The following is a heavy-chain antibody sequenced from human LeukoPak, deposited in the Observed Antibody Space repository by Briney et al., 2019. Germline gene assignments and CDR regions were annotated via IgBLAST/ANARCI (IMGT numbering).Heavy chain of an antibody. CDR1: GGSISSYY. D-gene: IGHD6-19*01. Sequence: SETLSLTCTGSGGSISSYYWSWIRQPPGKGLEWIGYIYYSGSTNYNPSLKSRVTISVDTSKNQFSLKLSSVTAADTAVYYCARHIPAIAVAGIFDYWGQGTLVTVSS. CDR2: IYYSGST. CDR3: ARHIPAIAVAGIFDY. J-gene: IGHJ4*02. V-gene: IGHV4-59*08.